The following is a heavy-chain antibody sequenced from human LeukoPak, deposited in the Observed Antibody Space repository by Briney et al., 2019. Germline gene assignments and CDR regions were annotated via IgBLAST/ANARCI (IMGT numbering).Heavy chain of an antibody. CDR3: ASPSPFDPFDYMDV. J-gene: IGHJ6*03. CDR2: IYHSGST. V-gene: IGHV4-38-2*02. D-gene: IGHD2/OR15-2a*01. Sequence: SETLSLTCTVSGDSISSGYYWGWIRQPPGKGLEWIGSIYHSGSTYYNPSLKSRVTISVDTSKNQFSLKLSSVTAADTAVYFCASPSPFDPFDYMDVWGKGTTVTVSS. CDR1: GDSISSGYY.